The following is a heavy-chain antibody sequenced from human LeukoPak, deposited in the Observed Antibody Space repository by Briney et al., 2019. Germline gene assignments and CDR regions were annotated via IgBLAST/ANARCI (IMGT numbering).Heavy chain of an antibody. Sequence: GGSLRLSCEGSAFIFSGHWMNWVRQTPGKGLEWVASIKEDGSERQYVDSVKGRFSISRDNTKGSLFLQLNSLRAEDTAVYYCARGGRETRWLQVPDNWFDPWGQGTLVTVSS. CDR2: IKEDGSER. V-gene: IGHV3-7*03. J-gene: IGHJ5*02. CDR1: AFIFSGHW. CDR3: ARGGRETRWLQVPDNWFDP. D-gene: IGHD5-24*01.